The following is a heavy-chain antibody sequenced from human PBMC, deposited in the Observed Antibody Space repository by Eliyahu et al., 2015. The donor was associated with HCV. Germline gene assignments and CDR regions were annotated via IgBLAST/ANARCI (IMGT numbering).Heavy chain of an antibody. CDR1: GGAISSSSYY. D-gene: IGHD3-3*01. CDR3: ARHRGYDFWSGANWFDP. J-gene: IGHJ5*02. V-gene: IGHV4-39*01. CDR2: IYYSGST. Sequence: QVQLQESGPGLVKPSETLSLTCSVSGGAISSSSYYWGWIRQPPGKGLEWIGSIYYSGSTYYNPSLKSRVTISVDTSKNQFSLKLSSVTAADTAVYYCARHRGYDFWSGANWFDPWGQGALVTVSS.